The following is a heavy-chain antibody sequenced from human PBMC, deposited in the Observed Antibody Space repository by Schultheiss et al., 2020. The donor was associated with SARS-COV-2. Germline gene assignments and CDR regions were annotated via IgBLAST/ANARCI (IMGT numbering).Heavy chain of an antibody. V-gene: IGHV4-61*02. CDR3: ARDYGDYEKADY. D-gene: IGHD4-17*01. CDR2: IYTSGST. J-gene: IGHJ4*02. Sequence: SETLSLTCAVSGYSISSGHYWGWIRQPAGKGLEWIGRIYTSGSTNYNPSLKSRVTISVDTSKNQFSLELLSVTAADTAVYYCARDYGDYEKADYWGQGTLVTVSS. CDR1: GYSISSGHY.